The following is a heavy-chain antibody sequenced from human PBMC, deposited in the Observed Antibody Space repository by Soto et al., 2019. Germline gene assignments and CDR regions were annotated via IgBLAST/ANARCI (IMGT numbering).Heavy chain of an antibody. V-gene: IGHV4-61*01. CDR1: GGSVSSGSYY. CDR2: IYYSGST. CDR3: ARVTTYSSGWYYYGMDV. D-gene: IGHD6-19*01. J-gene: IGHJ6*02. Sequence: QVQLQESGPGLVKPSETLSLTCTVSGGSVSSGSYYWSWIRQPPGKGLEWIGYIYYSGSTNYNPSLKSRVTISVDTSKNQFSLKLSSVTAVDTAVYYCARVTTYSSGWYYYGMDVWGQGTTVTVSS.